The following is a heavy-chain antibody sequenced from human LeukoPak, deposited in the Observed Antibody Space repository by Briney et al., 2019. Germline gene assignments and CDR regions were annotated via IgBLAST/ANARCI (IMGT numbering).Heavy chain of an antibody. CDR3: AKSPYYYDSSGYYYFDY. CDR2: ISGSGGST. CDR1: GFTFSSYA. V-gene: IGHV3-23*01. Sequence: GGSLRLSCAASGFTFSSYAMSWVRQAPGKGLEWVSAISGSGGSTYYADSVKGRFTISRVNSKNTLYLQMNSLRAEDTAVYYCAKSPYYYDSSGYYYFDYWGQGTLVTVSS. D-gene: IGHD3-22*01. J-gene: IGHJ4*02.